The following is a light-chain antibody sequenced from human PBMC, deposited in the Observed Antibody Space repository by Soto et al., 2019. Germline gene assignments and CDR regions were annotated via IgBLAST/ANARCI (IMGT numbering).Light chain of an antibody. Sequence: QSALTQPPSVSGSPGQSATISCTGTSSDVGSYNRVSWYQQPPGAAPKVMIYEVSNRPSGVPDRFSGSKSGNTASLTISGLQAEDEADYYCTSFAGSNNFVVFGGGTKVTVL. J-gene: IGLJ3*02. CDR2: EVS. CDR3: TSFAGSNNFVV. CDR1: SSDVGSYNR. V-gene: IGLV2-18*02.